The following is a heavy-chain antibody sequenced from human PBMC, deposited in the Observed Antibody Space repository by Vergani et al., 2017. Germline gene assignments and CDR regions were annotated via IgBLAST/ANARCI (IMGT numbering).Heavy chain of an antibody. J-gene: IGHJ4*02. Sequence: QVQLVQSGAEVKKPGSSVKVSCKASGGTFSSYAISWVRQAPGKGLEWMGGIIPIFGTANYAQKFQGRVTITADESTSTAYMELSSLRSEDTAVYYCARGYDILTGYNAGVGLAYWGQGTLVTVSS. D-gene: IGHD3-9*01. CDR3: ARGYDILTGYNAGVGLAY. CDR1: GGTFSSYA. CDR2: IIPIFGTA. V-gene: IGHV1-69*01.